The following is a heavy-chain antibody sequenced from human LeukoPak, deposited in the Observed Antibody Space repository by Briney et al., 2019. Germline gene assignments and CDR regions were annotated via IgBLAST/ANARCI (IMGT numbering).Heavy chain of an antibody. CDR2: IYSGGST. J-gene: IGHJ6*02. D-gene: IGHD2-2*01. V-gene: IGHV3-66*01. CDR1: GFTFSSYA. CDR3: ARGGMPKTLYYYYGKDV. Sequence: PGGSLRLSCAASGFTFSSYAMSWVRQAPGKGLEWVSVIYSGGSTYYADSVKSRFTISRDNSKNTLYLQMNSLRAEDTAVYYCARGGMPKTLYYYYGKDVWGQGTTVTVSS.